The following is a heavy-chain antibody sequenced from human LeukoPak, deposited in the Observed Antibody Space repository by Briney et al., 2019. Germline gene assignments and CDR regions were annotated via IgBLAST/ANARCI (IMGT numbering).Heavy chain of an antibody. CDR3: ARDGGYCSGGSCYSRLAYYYGMDV. J-gene: IGHJ6*02. Sequence: ASVKVSCKASGYTFTSFDMHWVRQAPGQGLEWMGIINPSDGNTRYAQKFQGGVTMTRDTSTSTVYMELSSLRSEDTAVYYCARDGGYCSGGSCYSRLAYYYGMDVWGQGTTVTVSS. CDR2: INPSDGNT. CDR1: GYTFTSFD. D-gene: IGHD2-15*01. V-gene: IGHV1-46*01.